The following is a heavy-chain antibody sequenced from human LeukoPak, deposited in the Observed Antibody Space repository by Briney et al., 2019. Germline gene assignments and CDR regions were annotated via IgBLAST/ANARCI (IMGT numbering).Heavy chain of an antibody. J-gene: IGHJ4*02. Sequence: GGSLRLSCAASGFTFSSYAMSWVRQAPGKGLEWVSAISGSGGSTYYADSVKGRFTISRDNSKNTLYVQMKSLRAEDTAVYYCAKDFVVVPGNVNYFDYCRQGTLVIV. CDR3: AKDFVVVPGNVNYFDY. CDR2: ISGSGGST. V-gene: IGHV3-23*01. D-gene: IGHD2-21*02. CDR1: GFTFSSYA.